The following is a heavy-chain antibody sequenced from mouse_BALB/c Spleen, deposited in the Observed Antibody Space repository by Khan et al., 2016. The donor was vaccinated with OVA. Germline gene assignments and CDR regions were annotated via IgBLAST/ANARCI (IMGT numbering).Heavy chain of an antibody. CDR2: ILPGSNIT. CDR3: SLSGSRGDY. V-gene: IGHV1-9*01. CDR1: GFTFSNYW. Sequence: VQLQESGAELMKPGASVKISCKATGFTFSNYWIEWIKQRPGHGLEWIGQILPGSNITNYNEKFKGKATFTAETSSNTAYMQLSSLKSEDSAVYYCSLSGSRGDYWGQGTTVTVSS. D-gene: IGHD1-1*01. J-gene: IGHJ2*01.